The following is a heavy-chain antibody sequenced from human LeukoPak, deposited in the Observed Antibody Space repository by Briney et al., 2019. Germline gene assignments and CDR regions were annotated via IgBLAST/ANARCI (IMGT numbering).Heavy chain of an antibody. J-gene: IGHJ3*02. CDR1: GGSISSYY. V-gene: IGHV4-59*08. D-gene: IGHD4-17*01. Sequence: SETLSLTCTVSGGSISSYYWSWIRQPPGKGLEWIGYIYYSGSTNYNPSLKSRVTISVDTSKNQFSLKLSSVTAADTAVYYCARYGDYAAFDIWGQGTMVTVSS. CDR2: IYYSGST. CDR3: ARYGDYAAFDI.